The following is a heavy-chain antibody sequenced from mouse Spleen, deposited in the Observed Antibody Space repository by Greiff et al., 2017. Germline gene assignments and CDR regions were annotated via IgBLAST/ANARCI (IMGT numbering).Heavy chain of an antibody. J-gene: IGHJ4*01. V-gene: IGHV1-72*01. CDR2: IDPNSGGT. CDR1: GYTFTSYW. D-gene: IGHD2-1*01. Sequence: QVQLQQSGAELVKPGASVKLSCKASGYTFTSYWMHWVKQRPGRGLEWIGGIDPNSGGTKYNEKFKSKATLTVDKPTSTAYMQLNSLTSEDTAVYYCARYGNNGAVGYGDQGTSVAVSA. CDR3: ARYGNNGAVGY.